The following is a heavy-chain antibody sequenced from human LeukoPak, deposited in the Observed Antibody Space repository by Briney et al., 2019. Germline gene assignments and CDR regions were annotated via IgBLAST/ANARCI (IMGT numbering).Heavy chain of an antibody. CDR2: IYYSGST. V-gene: IGHV4-30-4*01. Sequence: SETLSLTCTVSGGSISSGDYYWSWIRQPPGKGLEWIGYIYYSGSTYYNPSLKSRVTISVDTSKNQFSLKLSSVTAADTAVYYCARGDYDILTGYYNEDYWGQGTLVTVSS. CDR3: ARGDYDILTGYYNEDY. D-gene: IGHD3-9*01. CDR1: GGSISSGDYY. J-gene: IGHJ4*02.